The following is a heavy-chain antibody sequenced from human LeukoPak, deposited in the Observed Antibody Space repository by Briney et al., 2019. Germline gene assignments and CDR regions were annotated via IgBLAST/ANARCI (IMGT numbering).Heavy chain of an antibody. CDR3: AKDIRIGGSTGWYDY. CDR1: GFTFSSYA. V-gene: IGHV3-23*01. CDR2: ISGSGAGT. Sequence: GGSLRLSCAASGFTFSSYAMNWVRQAPGKGLEWVSAISGSGAGTYYADSVKGRFTISRDNSKSTLYLHMNSLRADDTAVYYCAKDIRIGGSTGWYDYWGQGTLVTVSS. J-gene: IGHJ4*02. D-gene: IGHD6-19*01.